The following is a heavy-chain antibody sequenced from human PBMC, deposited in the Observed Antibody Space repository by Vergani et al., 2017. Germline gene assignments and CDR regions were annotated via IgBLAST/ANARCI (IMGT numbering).Heavy chain of an antibody. V-gene: IGHV1-2*06. CDR1: GYTFTDYY. CDR2: INPNSGRT. CDR3: ATIDAFDI. J-gene: IGHJ3*02. Sequence: QVQLVQSGAEVKKPGASVKVSCKASGYTFTDYYMNWVRQAPGQGLEWMGRINPNSGRTNYAQKFQGRVTMTRDTSISTAYMEVSRLRSDDTAVYYCATIDAFDIWGQGTMVTVSS.